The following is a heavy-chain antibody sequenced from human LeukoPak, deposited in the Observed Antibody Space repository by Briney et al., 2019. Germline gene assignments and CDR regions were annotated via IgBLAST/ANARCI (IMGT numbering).Heavy chain of an antibody. V-gene: IGHV3-23*01. CDR2: ISGSGGST. J-gene: IGHJ4*02. Sequence: GGSLILSCAASGFTFRSQAMRWVRQARGRGLEWVSAISGSGGSTYSADSVKGRFTISRDTSKHTLYLQMNSLRAEDAAVYYCAKVQGYFDYWGQGTLVTVSS. CDR3: AKVQGYFDY. CDR1: GFTFRSQA.